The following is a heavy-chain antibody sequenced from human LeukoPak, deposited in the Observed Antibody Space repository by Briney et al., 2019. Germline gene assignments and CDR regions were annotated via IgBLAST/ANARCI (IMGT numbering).Heavy chain of an antibody. CDR2: IWYDGSNK. V-gene: IGHV3-33*01. CDR3: ARDLEGATPWFDP. CDR1: GFTFSSYG. D-gene: IGHD1-26*01. Sequence: PGGSPRLSCAASGFTFSSYGMHWVRQAPGKGLEWVAVIWYDGSNKYYADSVKGRFTISRDNSKNTLYLQMNSLRAEDTAVYYCARDLEGATPWFDPWGQGTLVTISS. J-gene: IGHJ5*02.